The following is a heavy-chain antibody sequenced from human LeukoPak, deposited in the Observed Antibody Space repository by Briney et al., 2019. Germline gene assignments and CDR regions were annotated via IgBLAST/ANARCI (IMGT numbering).Heavy chain of an antibody. V-gene: IGHV3-49*04. CDR3: TRLPVGTNAFDI. D-gene: IGHD1-26*01. J-gene: IGHJ3*02. Sequence: GGSLRLSCTTSGFTFGGSAMSWVRQAPGKGLEWVGLMRSKASGGTTEYAASVRGRFIISRDDSKSIAYLQMNSLKSEDTAVYFCTRLPVGTNAFDIWGQGTMVTVS. CDR1: GFTFGGSA. CDR2: MRSKASGGTT.